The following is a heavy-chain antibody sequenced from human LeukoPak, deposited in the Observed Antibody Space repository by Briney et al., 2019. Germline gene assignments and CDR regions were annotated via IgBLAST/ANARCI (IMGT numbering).Heavy chain of an antibody. Sequence: GGSLRLSCAASGFTFSSYSMSWVRQAPGKGLEWVSSISSSSSYIYYADSVKGRFTISRDNAKNSLYLQMNSLRAEDTAVYYCARVRIRTVFDYWGQGTLVTVSS. D-gene: IGHD1/OR15-1a*01. CDR3: ARVRIRTVFDY. V-gene: IGHV3-21*01. J-gene: IGHJ4*02. CDR1: GFTFSSYS. CDR2: ISSSSSYI.